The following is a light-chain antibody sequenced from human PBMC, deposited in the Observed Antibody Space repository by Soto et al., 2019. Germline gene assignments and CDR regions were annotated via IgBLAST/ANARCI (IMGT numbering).Light chain of an antibody. V-gene: IGKV3-11*01. J-gene: IGKJ4*01. CDR3: QQRSNWPLLT. Sequence: EMVMTQSPASLSVSPGERATLSCGASQSVSNYLAWYQQKPGQAPRLLIYDASNRATDIPARFSGSGSGTDFTLTISSLEPEDFAVYYCQQRSNWPLLTFGGGTKVDI. CDR2: DAS. CDR1: QSVSNY.